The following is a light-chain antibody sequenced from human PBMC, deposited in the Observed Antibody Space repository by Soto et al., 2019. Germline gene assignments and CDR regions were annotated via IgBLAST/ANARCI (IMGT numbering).Light chain of an antibody. Sequence: QAVVTQEPSFSVSPGRTVTLTCGLSSGSVSTSFYPSWYQQTPGQAPRTLIYNTNTRSSGVPDRFSGSILGNKAALTITGAQADDESHYYCVLYMGSGISVFGGGTKLTVL. CDR2: NTN. J-gene: IGLJ3*02. CDR1: SGSVSTSFY. CDR3: VLYMGSGISV. V-gene: IGLV8-61*01.